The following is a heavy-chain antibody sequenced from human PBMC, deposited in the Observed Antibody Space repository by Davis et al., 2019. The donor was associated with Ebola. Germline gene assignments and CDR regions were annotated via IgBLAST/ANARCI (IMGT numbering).Heavy chain of an antibody. CDR1: GFSLSPSGMC. CDR3: ARTSADTALVPYYFDY. D-gene: IGHD5-18*01. J-gene: IGHJ4*02. CDR2: IDWNDDK. Sequence: SGPTLVKPTQTLTLTCTFSGFSLSPSGMCVSWIRQPPGKALEWLVLIDWNDDKYYSTSLKTRLTISKDTSKNQVVLTMTNMDPVDTATYYCARTSADTALVPYYFDYWGQGTLVTVSS. V-gene: IGHV2-70*01.